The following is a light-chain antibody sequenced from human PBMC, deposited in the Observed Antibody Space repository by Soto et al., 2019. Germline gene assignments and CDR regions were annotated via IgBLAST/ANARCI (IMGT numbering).Light chain of an antibody. J-gene: IGKJ5*01. CDR1: QDISKF. Sequence: IQITQSPSSLSASIGDRVSFTCRASQDISKFVHWYQHKPFQAPSLPICDASKSAFGVPSRFSGRGSGAEYTLTISRLQPEDFATYFCQHSYSNSPITFGQGRRLEIK. CDR2: DAS. V-gene: IGKV1-39*01. CDR3: QHSYSNSPIT.